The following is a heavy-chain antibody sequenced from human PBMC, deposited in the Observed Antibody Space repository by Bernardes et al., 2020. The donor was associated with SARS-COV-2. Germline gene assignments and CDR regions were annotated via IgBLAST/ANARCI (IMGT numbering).Heavy chain of an antibody. CDR3: ARGSSVSYRMKGDAFDI. Sequence: GGSLRLSCAASGFTFSRYDMHWVRQATGKGLEWVSAIGTAGDTYYPDSVKGRFSISRENGKNSLYLQMNSLTAGDTAVYFCARGSSVSYRMKGDAFDIWGQGTMVTVSS. CDR1: GFTFSRYD. CDR2: IGTAGDT. D-gene: IGHD1-26*01. J-gene: IGHJ3*02. V-gene: IGHV3-13*01.